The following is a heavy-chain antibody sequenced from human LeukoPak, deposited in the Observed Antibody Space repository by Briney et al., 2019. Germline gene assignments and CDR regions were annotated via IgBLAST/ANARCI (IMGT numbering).Heavy chain of an antibody. D-gene: IGHD3-22*01. J-gene: IGHJ4*02. CDR2: IYHSGNT. CDR3: ARGGDSSGFYYYFDY. V-gene: IGHV4-30-2*01. CDR1: GGSISSYC. Sequence: SETLSLTCTVSGGSISSYCWSWIRQPPGKDLEWLGYIYHSGNTYYNPSLKSRATISVDRSKNQFSLKLTSVTAADTAVYYCARGGDSSGFYYYFDYWGQGTLVTVSS.